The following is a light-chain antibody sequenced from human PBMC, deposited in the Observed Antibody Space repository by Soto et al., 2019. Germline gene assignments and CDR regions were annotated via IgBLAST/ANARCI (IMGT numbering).Light chain of an antibody. V-gene: IGLV3-1*01. CDR1: KLGDKY. CDR2: QNN. J-gene: IGLJ2*01. Sequence: SYELTQAPSVSVSPGQTASITCSGKKLGDKYVSWYQQKPGQSPVMVIYQNNERPSGIPERISGSNSGNAATLTISGTQAMDEADYYCQAWDSSSVVFGGGTKLTVL. CDR3: QAWDSSSVV.